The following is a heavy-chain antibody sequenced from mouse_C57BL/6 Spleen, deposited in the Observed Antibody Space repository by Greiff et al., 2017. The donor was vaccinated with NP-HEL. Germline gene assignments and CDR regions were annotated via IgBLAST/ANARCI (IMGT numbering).Heavy chain of an antibody. CDR1: GYTFTSYW. CDR2: IDPSDSYT. CDR3: ARRTYPWFAY. Sequence: QVQLQQPGAELVRPGTSVKLSCKASGYTFTSYWMHWVKQRPGQGLEWIGVIDPSDSYTNYNQTFKGKSTLTVDTSSSTASLQLSSLTSEDSAVYYCARRTYPWFAYWGQGTLVTVSA. V-gene: IGHV1-59*01. J-gene: IGHJ3*01.